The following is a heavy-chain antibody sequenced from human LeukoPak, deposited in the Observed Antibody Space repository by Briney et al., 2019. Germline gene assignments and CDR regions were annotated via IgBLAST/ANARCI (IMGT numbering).Heavy chain of an antibody. V-gene: IGHV4-4*07. J-gene: IGHJ6*04. D-gene: IGHD3-3*01. CDR2: SYTSGST. Sequence: PEALSVISTVSGGSLSSSFWCWLRPPARRGLQWIGRSYTSGSTTYNPSLKSRVTISVAKSKNQFSLKLSSVTAAATAVYYCARDLRFWSIPVPVWGKGTTVTVSS. CDR3: ARDLRFWSIPVPV. CDR1: GGSLSSSF.